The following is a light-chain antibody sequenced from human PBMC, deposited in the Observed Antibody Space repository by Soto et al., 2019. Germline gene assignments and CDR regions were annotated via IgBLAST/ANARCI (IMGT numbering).Light chain of an antibody. CDR1: HNILSN. V-gene: IGKV3-20*01. J-gene: IGKJ1*01. CDR2: GAS. CDR3: QQYGSSRT. Sequence: EFVMTLYPATLSVSPRERATLSCSASHNILSNLALYQQKPGQAPRLLIYGASSRATGIPDRFSGSGSGTDFTLTISRLEPEDFAVYYCQQYGSSRTFGQGTKVDI.